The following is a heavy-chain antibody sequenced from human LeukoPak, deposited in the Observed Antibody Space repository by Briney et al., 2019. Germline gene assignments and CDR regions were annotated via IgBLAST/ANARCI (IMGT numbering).Heavy chain of an antibody. CDR2: INHSGST. CDR3: ERSFGFGELLGFDY. J-gene: IGHJ4*02. V-gene: IGHV4-34*01. CDR1: GGCFSGYY. Sequence: SETLSLTCAVYGGCFSGYYWSWIRQPPGKGLEWIGEINHSGSTNYNPSLKSRVTISVDTSKNQFSLKLSSVTAADTAVYYCERSFGFGELLGFDYWGQGTLVTVSS. D-gene: IGHD3-10*01.